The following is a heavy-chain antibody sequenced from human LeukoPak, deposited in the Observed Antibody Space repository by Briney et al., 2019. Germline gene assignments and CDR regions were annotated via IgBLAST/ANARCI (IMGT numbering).Heavy chain of an antibody. Sequence: PGGSLKLSCAASGFTFSTYWMHWVRQAPGKGLVWVSRINSDGSSTSYADSVRGRFTISRDNAKNTLYLQMNSLRVEDTAVYYCAREWGAEDYWGQGTLVTVSS. CDR2: INSDGSST. CDR3: AREWGAEDY. CDR1: GFTFSTYW. J-gene: IGHJ4*02. D-gene: IGHD3-16*01. V-gene: IGHV3-74*01.